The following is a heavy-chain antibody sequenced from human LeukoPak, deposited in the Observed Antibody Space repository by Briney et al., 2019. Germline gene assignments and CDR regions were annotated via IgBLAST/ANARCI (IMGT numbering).Heavy chain of an antibody. D-gene: IGHD2-15*01. CDR2: IYPGDSDS. V-gene: IGHV5-51*01. CDR1: GYSFTNYW. J-gene: IGHJ4*02. CDR3: ARQYCSGGSCYSDY. Sequence: GESLKISCKGSGYSFTNYWIAWVRQMPGKGLEWMGIIYPGDSDSRYSPSFQGQVTMSADKSISTAYLQWSSLKASDTAMYYCARQYCSGGSCYSDYWGQGTLVTVSS.